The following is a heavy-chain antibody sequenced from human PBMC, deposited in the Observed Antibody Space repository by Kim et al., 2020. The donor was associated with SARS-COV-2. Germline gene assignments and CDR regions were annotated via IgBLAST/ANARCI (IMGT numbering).Heavy chain of an antibody. V-gene: IGHV4-34*01. CDR3: ARGLVVPAAILGRGNAWFDP. J-gene: IGHJ5*02. CDR1: GGSFSGYY. D-gene: IGHD2-2*02. CDR2: INHSGST. Sequence: SETLSLTCAVYGGSFSGYYWSWIRQPPGKGLEWIGEINHSGSTNYNPSLKSRVTISVDTSKNQFSLKLSSVTAADTAVYYCARGLVVPAAILGRGNAWFDPWGQGTLVTVSS.